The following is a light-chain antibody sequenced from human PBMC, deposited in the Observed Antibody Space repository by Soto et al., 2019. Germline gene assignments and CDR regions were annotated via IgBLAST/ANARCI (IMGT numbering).Light chain of an antibody. J-gene: IGKJ5*01. CDR2: DAS. Sequence: DIQMTQSPSTLSASVGDRVTITCRASQSVSSWLAWYQQKPGKAPKLLIYDASSLESGVPSRFSGSGSGTEFTLTISSLQPDDFATYYCQPYNSYPITLGQGTRLEI. V-gene: IGKV1-5*01. CDR3: QPYNSYPIT. CDR1: QSVSSW.